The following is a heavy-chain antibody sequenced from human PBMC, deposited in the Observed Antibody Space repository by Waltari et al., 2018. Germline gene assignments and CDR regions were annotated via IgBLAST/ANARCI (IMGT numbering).Heavy chain of an antibody. V-gene: IGHV7-4-1*02. D-gene: IGHD4-17*01. CDR3: ARAAPGTVSPRWWY. CDR2: INTNAGNP. Sequence: QVQLVQSGSELKKPGASVKVSCKASGYTFTSYAMNWVRQAPGQGLEWMGWINTNAGNPTYGQGLTGRCGFHLDTSVSKAYLQISSLKAEDTAVYYCARAAPGTVSPRWWYWGQGTLVTVSS. CDR1: GYTFTSYA. J-gene: IGHJ4*02.